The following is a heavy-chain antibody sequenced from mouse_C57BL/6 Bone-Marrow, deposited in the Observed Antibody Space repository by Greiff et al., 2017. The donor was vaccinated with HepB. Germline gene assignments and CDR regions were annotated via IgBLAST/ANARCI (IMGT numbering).Heavy chain of an antibody. V-gene: IGHV1-82*01. CDR2: IYPGDGDT. CDR3: AISAMDY. Sequence: QVQLQQSGPELVKPGASVKISCKASGYAFSSSWMNWVKQRPGKGLEWIGRIYPGDGDTNYNGKFKGKATLTADKSTNTAYMQLSSLTSEDSAVYFCAISAMDYWGQGTLVTVSS. J-gene: IGHJ4*01. D-gene: IGHD1-3*01. CDR1: GYAFSSSW.